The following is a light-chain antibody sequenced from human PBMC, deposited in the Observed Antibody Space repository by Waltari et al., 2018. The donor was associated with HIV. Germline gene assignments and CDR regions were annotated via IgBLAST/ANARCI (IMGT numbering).Light chain of an antibody. CDR2: RNN. Sequence: QSVLPQPPSASGTPGQRVTIPCSGSRSNIGSKHVDWYQQLPGTAPKLLIYRNNQRPSGVPDRFSGSRSGTSASLAISGLRSEDEADYYCAAWDDSMSGPHVVFGGGTKLTVL. CDR1: RSNIGSKH. J-gene: IGLJ2*01. CDR3: AAWDDSMSGPHVV. V-gene: IGLV1-47*01.